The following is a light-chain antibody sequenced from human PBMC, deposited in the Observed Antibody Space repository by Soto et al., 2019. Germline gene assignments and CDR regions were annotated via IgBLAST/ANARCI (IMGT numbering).Light chain of an antibody. CDR3: QQYGSSPRT. Sequence: EIVLTQSPGTLSLSPGERATLSCRASQSVSSSYLAWYQQKPGRAPRLRIYGASSRATGIPDRFSGSGSGTDFTLTISRLEPEDFAVYYCQQYGSSPRTFGQGTKVEIK. CDR1: QSVSSSY. J-gene: IGKJ1*01. V-gene: IGKV3-20*01. CDR2: GAS.